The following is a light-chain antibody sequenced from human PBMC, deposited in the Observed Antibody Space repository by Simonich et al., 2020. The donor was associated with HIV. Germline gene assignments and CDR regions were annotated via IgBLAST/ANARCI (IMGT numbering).Light chain of an antibody. CDR2: ASF. J-gene: IGKJ2*01. CDR1: QGISNY. V-gene: IGKV1-9*01. CDR3: HQYYDSPHT. Sequence: DIQLTQSPSFLSASVGDRVTITCRASQGISNYLAWYKQKPGTAPKLLIYASFTLESGVPSRFSGSGSGTEFTLTISSLQPEDVAVYYCHQYYDSPHTFGQGTKLDIK.